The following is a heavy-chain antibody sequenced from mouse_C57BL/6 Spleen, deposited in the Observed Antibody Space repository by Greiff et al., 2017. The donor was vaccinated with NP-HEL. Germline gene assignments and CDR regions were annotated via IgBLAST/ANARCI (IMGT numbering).Heavy chain of an antibody. D-gene: IGHD2-3*01. J-gene: IGHJ3*01. V-gene: IGHV1-81*01. CDR3: ARYDGYPFAY. CDR2: IYPRSGNT. CDR1: GYTFTSYG. Sequence: QVQLKESGAELARPGASVKLSCKASGYTFTSYGISWVKQRTGQGLEWIGEIYPRSGNTYYNEKFKGKATLTADKSSSTAYMELRSLTSEDSAVYFCARYDGYPFAYWGQGTLVTVSA.